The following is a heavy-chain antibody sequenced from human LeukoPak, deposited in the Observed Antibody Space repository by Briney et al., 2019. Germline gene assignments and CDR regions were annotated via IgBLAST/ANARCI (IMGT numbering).Heavy chain of an antibody. CDR1: GFTFSSYA. CDR2: ISSSGGST. D-gene: IGHD2-2*01. J-gene: IGHJ4*02. Sequence: GGSLRLSCAASGFTFSSYAMSWVRQAPGKGLEWVSAISSSGGSTYYADSVKGRITISRDNSKNTLYLQMNSLRAEDTAVYNCAKDLGYCSSTTCYFDYWGQGTLVTVSS. CDR3: AKDLGYCSSTTCYFDY. V-gene: IGHV3-23*01.